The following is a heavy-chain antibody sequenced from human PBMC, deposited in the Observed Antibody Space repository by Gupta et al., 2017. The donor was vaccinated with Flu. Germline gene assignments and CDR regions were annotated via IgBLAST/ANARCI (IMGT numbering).Heavy chain of an antibody. V-gene: IGHV4-31*03. J-gene: IGHJ6*02. CDR2: IYYSGSA. Sequence: QVQLQESGPGLVKPSQTLSLTCTVSGGSITRGNHYWSWIRQLPGKGLEWIGFIYYSGSAYYTPSPKSRVTLSVDTSKNQFSLKVNSVTAADTAVYYCARDRRLHGGGDSSGMDVWGQGTTVTVSS. CDR3: ARDRRLHGGGDSSGMDV. D-gene: IGHD2-21*02. CDR1: GGSITRGNHY.